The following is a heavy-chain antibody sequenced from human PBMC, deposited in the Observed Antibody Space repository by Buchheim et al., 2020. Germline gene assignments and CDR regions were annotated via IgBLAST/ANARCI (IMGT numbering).Heavy chain of an antibody. CDR3: ARASSPSEPAQFWFLELNV. D-gene: IGHD3-3*01. Sequence: QVQLVQSGAEVKKPGSSVKVSCKTSGGTFSNYAISWVRQAPGQGLEWMGGIIPFLGTPKYAQRLQGRVTITAVDSTRTAHLELSSLRSEDTAVYYCARASSPSEPAQFWFLELNVWGQGTT. J-gene: IGHJ6*02. CDR1: GGTFSNYA. V-gene: IGHV1-69*01. CDR2: IIPFLGTP.